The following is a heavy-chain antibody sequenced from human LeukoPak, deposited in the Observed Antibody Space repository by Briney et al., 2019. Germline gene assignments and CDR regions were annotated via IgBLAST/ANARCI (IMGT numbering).Heavy chain of an antibody. CDR3: AKFRLSYYGAIDY. V-gene: IGHV3-23*01. D-gene: IGHD1-26*01. CDR1: GFTFSSYA. CDR2: ISGSGGST. J-gene: IGHJ4*02. Sequence: PGGSLRLSCAASGFTFSSYAMRWVRQAPGKGLEWVSAISGSGGSTYYADSVKGRFTISRDNSKNTLYLQMNSLRAEDTAVYYCAKFRLSYYGAIDYWGQGTLVTVSS.